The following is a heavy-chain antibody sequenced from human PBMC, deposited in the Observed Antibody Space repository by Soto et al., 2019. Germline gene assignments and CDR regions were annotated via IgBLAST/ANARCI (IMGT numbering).Heavy chain of an antibody. D-gene: IGHD4-17*01. Sequence: GGSLRLSCAASGFTFSSYAMHWVRQAPGKGLEWVAVISYDGSNKYYADSVKGRFTISRDNSKNTRYLQMNSLRAEDTAVYYCARPETTVVTPGAFDIWGQGTMVTVSS. J-gene: IGHJ3*02. CDR2: ISYDGSNK. CDR3: ARPETTVVTPGAFDI. V-gene: IGHV3-30-3*01. CDR1: GFTFSSYA.